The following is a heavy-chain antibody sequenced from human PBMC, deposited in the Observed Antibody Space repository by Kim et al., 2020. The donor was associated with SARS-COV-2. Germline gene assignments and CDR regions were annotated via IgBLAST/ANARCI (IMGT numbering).Heavy chain of an antibody. CDR2: IYYSGST. CDR3: ARTSRLAKIDY. Sequence: SETLSLTCTFSGGSISSSSYYWGWIRQPPGKGLEWIGSIYYSGSTYYNPSLKSRVTISVDTSKNQFSLKLSSVTAADTAVYYCARTSRLAKIDYWGQGTLVTVSS. D-gene: IGHD6-25*01. V-gene: IGHV4-39*01. J-gene: IGHJ4*02. CDR1: GGSISSSSYY.